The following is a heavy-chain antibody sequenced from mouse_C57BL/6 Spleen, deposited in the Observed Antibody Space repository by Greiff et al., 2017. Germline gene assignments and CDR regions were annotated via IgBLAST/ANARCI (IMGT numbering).Heavy chain of an antibody. V-gene: IGHV5-17*01. Sequence: EVQGVESGGGLVKPGGSLKLSCAASGFTFSDYGMHWVRQAPEKGLEWVAYISSGSSTIYYADTVKGRFTISRDTAKNTLFRQMTSLRSEDTAMYYCARPISSVVEEGYFDVWGTGTTVTVSS. CDR3: ARPISSVVEEGYFDV. J-gene: IGHJ1*03. CDR2: ISSGSSTI. CDR1: GFTFSDYG. D-gene: IGHD1-1*01.